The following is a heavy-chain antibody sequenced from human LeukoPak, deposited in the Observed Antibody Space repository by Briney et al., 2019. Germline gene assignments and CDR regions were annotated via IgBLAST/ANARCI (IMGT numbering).Heavy chain of an antibody. CDR3: ARVQPYFDTSGYYLCPFDS. CDR1: SGTFSGYF. J-gene: IGHJ4*02. Sequence: SETLSLTCAVYSGTFSGYFWTWIRQPPGKGLEWIGDINHSGGTNYNPSLKSRVTVSADSSKNQFSLKLNSVTAADTAVYYCARVQPYFDTSGYYLCPFDSWGQGTPVTVSS. V-gene: IGHV4-34*01. D-gene: IGHD3-22*01. CDR2: INHSGGT.